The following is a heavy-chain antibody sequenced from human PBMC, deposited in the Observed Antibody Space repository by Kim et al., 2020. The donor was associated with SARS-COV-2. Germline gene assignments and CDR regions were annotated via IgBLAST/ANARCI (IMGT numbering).Heavy chain of an antibody. J-gene: IGHJ5*02. CDR3: ARELWFGAAWFDP. V-gene: IGHV1-3*01. D-gene: IGHD3-10*01. Sequence: YYQKFQGKVTITRDTSAGTAYMELSSLRSEDTAVYYCARELWFGAAWFDPWGQGTLVTVSS.